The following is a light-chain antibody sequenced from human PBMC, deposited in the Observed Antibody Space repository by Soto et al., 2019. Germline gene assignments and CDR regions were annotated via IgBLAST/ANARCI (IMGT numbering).Light chain of an antibody. CDR2: GAS. V-gene: IGKV3-15*01. CDR1: QSVSSN. Sequence: EIMMTQSPATLSVSPGERATLSCRASQSVSSNLAWYQQKPGQAPRPLIYGASTRATGIPARFSGSGSGTEFTLTISSLQSEDFAVYYCQQYSIWRTFGQGTKVDTK. CDR3: QQYSIWRT. J-gene: IGKJ1*01.